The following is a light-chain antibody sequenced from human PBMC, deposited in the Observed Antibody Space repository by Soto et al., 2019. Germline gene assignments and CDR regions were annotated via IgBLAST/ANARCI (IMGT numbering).Light chain of an antibody. Sequence: DIEMTQSPSTLSASLGDRVTITCRASQTISSWLAWYQQKPGKAPELLIYDASTLESGVPSRFRGSGSGTEFSLTISSLQPDDFATFYCQQYSSFSPTFGQGTKVDIK. V-gene: IGKV1-5*01. CDR2: DAS. CDR1: QTISSW. J-gene: IGKJ1*01. CDR3: QQYSSFSPT.